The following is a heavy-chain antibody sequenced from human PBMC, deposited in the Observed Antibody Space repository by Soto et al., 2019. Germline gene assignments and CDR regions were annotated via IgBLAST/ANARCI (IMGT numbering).Heavy chain of an antibody. J-gene: IGHJ4*02. CDR1: GGSISSGGYY. V-gene: IGHV4-61*08. CDR3: VRAAHYGDYVFEY. D-gene: IGHD4-17*01. CDR2: IYYTGST. Sequence: SETLSLTCTVSGGSISSGGYYWSWIRQTPGKGLEWIGYIYYTGSTKSNPSLKSRVTISVDTSRNQFSLKLTSVTAADTAVYYCVRAAHYGDYVFEYWGQGTLVTVS.